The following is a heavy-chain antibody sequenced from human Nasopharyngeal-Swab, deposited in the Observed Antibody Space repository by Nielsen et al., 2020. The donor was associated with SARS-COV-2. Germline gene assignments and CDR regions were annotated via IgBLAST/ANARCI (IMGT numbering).Heavy chain of an antibody. J-gene: IGHJ3*02. CDR1: DYTFTSYG. V-gene: IGHV1-18*01. CDR2: ISAYNGNT. CDR3: ERGRKKSTFDI. Sequence: ASVKVSCKASDYTFTSYGISWVRQAPGQGLEWMGWISAYNGNTNYAQNLQGRVTMTTDTSTSTAYMERRRRREEEKEGEEGERGRKKSTFDIWGQGTMVTVSS.